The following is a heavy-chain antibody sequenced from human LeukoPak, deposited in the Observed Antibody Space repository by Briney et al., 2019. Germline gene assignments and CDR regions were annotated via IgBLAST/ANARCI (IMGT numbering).Heavy chain of an antibody. CDR1: GFTFSSYS. V-gene: IGHV3-21*01. Sequence: GGSLRLSCAASGFTFSSYSMNWVRQAPGKGLEWVSSISSSSSYIYYADSVKGRFTISRDNAKNSLYLQMNSLRAEDTAVYYCARQILYYYDSSGYRNDAFDIWGQGTMVTVSS. D-gene: IGHD3-22*01. CDR3: ARQILYYYDSSGYRNDAFDI. J-gene: IGHJ3*02. CDR2: ISSSSSYI.